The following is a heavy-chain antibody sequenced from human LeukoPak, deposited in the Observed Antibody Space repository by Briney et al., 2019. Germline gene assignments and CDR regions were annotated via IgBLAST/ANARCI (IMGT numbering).Heavy chain of an antibody. CDR3: ASDLTSSGWNGFDY. D-gene: IGHD6-19*01. CDR2: IISSGSTI. V-gene: IGHV3-48*03. CDR1: GSTFGSYE. J-gene: IGHJ4*02. Sequence: GGSLRLSLAAAGSTFGSYEMNWVRQAPGKGLGWGSYIISSGSTIYYADSVKGPFTISRDNAKNSLYLQMNRPRAEDTAVYYCASDLTSSGWNGFDYWGQGTLVTVSS.